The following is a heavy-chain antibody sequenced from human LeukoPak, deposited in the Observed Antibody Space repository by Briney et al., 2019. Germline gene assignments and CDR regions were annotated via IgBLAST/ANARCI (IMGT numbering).Heavy chain of an antibody. V-gene: IGHV3-21*01. Sequence: GGSLRLSCAASGFTFSTYSMNWVRQAPGKGLEWVSSISSSSSYIYYADSVKGRFTISRDNAKNSLYLQMNSLGAEDTAVYYCASTTGSSWYANGDWGQGTLVTVSS. D-gene: IGHD6-13*01. J-gene: IGHJ4*02. CDR1: GFTFSTYS. CDR2: ISSSSSYI. CDR3: ASTTGSSWYANGD.